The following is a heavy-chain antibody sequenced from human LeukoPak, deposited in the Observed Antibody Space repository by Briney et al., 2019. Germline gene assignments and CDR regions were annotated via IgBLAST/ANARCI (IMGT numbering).Heavy chain of an antibody. CDR1: GGSVSTIDYY. CDR2: VYYSGST. CDR3: AREDAVSSDDAFDL. V-gene: IGHV4-39*07. D-gene: IGHD6-19*01. Sequence: SETLSLTCTVSGGSVSTIDYYWGWIRQPPGKGLEWIGSVYYSGSTYYNAPLKSRVTISVDTSKNQFSLKLSAVTAADTAMYYCAREDAVSSDDAFDLWGQGTMVTVSS. J-gene: IGHJ3*01.